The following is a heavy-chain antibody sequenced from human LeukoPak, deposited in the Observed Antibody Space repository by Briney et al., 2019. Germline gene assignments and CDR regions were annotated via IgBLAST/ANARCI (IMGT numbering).Heavy chain of an antibody. J-gene: IGHJ4*02. CDR1: GFTFSSYG. Sequence: GGTLRLSCAASGFTFSSYGMSWVRHAPGKGLEWVSAISGSGGSTYYADSVKGRFTISRDNSKNTLYLQMNSLRAEDTAVYYCAKDSASESLGDFDYWGQGTLVTVSS. D-gene: IGHD2-21*01. CDR3: AKDSASESLGDFDY. CDR2: ISGSGGST. V-gene: IGHV3-23*01.